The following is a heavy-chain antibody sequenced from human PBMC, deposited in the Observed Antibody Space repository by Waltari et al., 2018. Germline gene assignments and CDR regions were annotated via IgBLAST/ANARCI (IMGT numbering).Heavy chain of an antibody. V-gene: IGHV4-39*02. J-gene: IGHJ4*02. CDR1: GASISSKSYY. D-gene: IGHD3-9*01. CDR3: VRRPYDILTGGFDS. Sequence: QLQLQESGPGLVKPSETLSLSCTVAGASISSKSYYWGWIRQPPGKGLEWIGSLYYGGSNYNPSLQSRVTISADTSKNRLSLKLTSVTATDTAVYYCVRRPYDILTGGFDSWGQGTLVTVSS. CDR2: LYYGGS.